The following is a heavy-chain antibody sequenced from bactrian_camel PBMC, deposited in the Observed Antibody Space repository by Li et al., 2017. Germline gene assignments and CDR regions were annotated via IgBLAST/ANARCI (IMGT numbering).Heavy chain of an antibody. V-gene: IGHV3S54*01. J-gene: IGHJ6*01. CDR2: IRRSGGET. Sequence: VQLVESGGGSVQTGGSLRLSCVVSGHSRGSNCVGWYRLPPGRAPAEREGIAGIRRSGGETWYAGSVKGRFTISRDNAKNTLYLQMNSLKSEDTALYYCATAVGNRWSRFGYWGQGTQVTVS. CDR1: GHSRGSNC. CDR3: ATAVGNRWSRFGY. D-gene: IGHD6*01.